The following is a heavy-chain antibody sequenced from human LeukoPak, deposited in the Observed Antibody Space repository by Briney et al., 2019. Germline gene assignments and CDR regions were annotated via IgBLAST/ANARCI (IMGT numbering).Heavy chain of an antibody. Sequence: GASLKISCKGSGYSFTSYWIGWVRQMPGKGLEWMGIIYTGDSDTRYSPFFQGQVTISADKSISTAYLQWSSLKASDTAMYYCARSEAGYCSSTSCLPGYWGQGTLVTVSS. CDR3: ARSEAGYCSSTSCLPGY. CDR1: GYSFTSYW. V-gene: IGHV5-51*01. CDR2: IYTGDSDT. J-gene: IGHJ4*02. D-gene: IGHD2-2*03.